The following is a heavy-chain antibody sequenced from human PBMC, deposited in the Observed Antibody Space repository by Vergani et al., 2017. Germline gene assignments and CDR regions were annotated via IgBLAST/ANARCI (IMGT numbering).Heavy chain of an antibody. V-gene: IGHV4-38-2*01. D-gene: IGHD4-17*01. J-gene: IGHJ5*02. CDR1: GYSISSGYY. CDR2: IYHSGST. CDR3: ARRTTVTTYIDWFDP. Sequence: QVQLQESGPGLVKPSETLYLTCAVSGYSISSGYYWGWIRQPPGKGLEWIGSIYHSGSTYYNPSLKSRVTISVDTSKNQFSLKLSSVTAADTAVYYCARRTTVTTYIDWFDPWGQGTLVTVSS.